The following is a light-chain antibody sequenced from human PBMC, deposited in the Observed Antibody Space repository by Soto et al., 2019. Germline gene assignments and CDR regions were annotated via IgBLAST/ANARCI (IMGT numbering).Light chain of an antibody. Sequence: DIQMTQSPSSLSASVGDRVTITCRASQSISSYLNWYQQKPGKAPKLLIYAASSLQSGVPSRFSGSGSRTDFTLTISSLQPKDFATYYCQQSYSTPTFGQGTKVEIK. CDR1: QSISSY. V-gene: IGKV1-39*01. CDR2: AAS. J-gene: IGKJ1*01. CDR3: QQSYSTPT.